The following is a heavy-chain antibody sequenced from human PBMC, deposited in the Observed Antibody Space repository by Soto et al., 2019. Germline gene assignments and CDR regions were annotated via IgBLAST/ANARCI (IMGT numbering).Heavy chain of an antibody. D-gene: IGHD6-25*01. CDR1: GVSITSSGFY. CDR3: ARHADTGYTNSDNWFDP. V-gene: IGHV4-39*01. J-gene: IGHJ5*02. CDR2: IHYSGAT. Sequence: SETLSLTCTVSGVSITSSGFYWGWLRQPPGKGLEWIGSIHYSGATYYNPSLTSRVTISRDTSKNQFSLRLSSVAAADTALYFCARHADTGYTNSDNWFDPWGQGTRVTV.